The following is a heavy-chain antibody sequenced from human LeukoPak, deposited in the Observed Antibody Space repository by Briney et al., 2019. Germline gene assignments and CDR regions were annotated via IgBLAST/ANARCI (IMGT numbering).Heavy chain of an antibody. V-gene: IGHV3-48*02. CDR1: GFTFSSYT. J-gene: IGHJ4*02. CDR2: VSASGSAT. CDR3: VKDKWIDH. Sequence: GGSLRLSCAASGFTFSSYTMNWVRQAPGKGLEWVSYVSASGSATYYGDSVKGRFTISRDNAKNSVYMQMNSLRDEDTAVYYCVKDKWIDHWGQGTLVTVSS. D-gene: IGHD2-8*01.